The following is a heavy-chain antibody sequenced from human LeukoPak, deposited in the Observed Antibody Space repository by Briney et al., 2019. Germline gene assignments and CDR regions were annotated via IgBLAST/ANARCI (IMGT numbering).Heavy chain of an antibody. CDR1: GYTFTSYG. V-gene: IGHV1-18*01. CDR2: ISAYNGNT. J-gene: IGHJ2*01. Sequence: ASVKVSCKASGYTFTSYGISWVRQAPGQGLEWMGWISAYNGNTNYAQKLQGRVTMTTDTSTSTAYMELRSLRSDDTAVYYCARDVACSSTSCYSPANWYFDHWGRGTLVTVSS. D-gene: IGHD2-2*01. CDR3: ARDVACSSTSCYSPANWYFDH.